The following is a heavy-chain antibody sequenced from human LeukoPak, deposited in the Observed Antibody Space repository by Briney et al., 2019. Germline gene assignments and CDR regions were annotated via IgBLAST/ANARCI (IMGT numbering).Heavy chain of an antibody. CDR1: GFTLSSYW. V-gene: IGHV3-74*01. CDR2: ISSDGTIT. CDR3: ARFSPPPT. Sequence: PGGSLRLSCAASGFTLSSYWMHWVRHAPRKGLVWVSRISSDGTITNYADSVKGRFTISRDNAKNTLYLQMNSLRVEDTAVYYCARFSPPPTWGQGTLVTVSS. J-gene: IGHJ4*02.